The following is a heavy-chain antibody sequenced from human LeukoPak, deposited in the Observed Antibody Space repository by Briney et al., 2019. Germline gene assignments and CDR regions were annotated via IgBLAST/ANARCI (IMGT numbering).Heavy chain of an antibody. CDR2: ISPGASDT. Sequence: GESLKISCKGSGYSFTSYWIGWVRQMPGKGLEWLGIISPGASDTTSSPCFEGQATISADKSISTAYLQGSSLKASDTAMSYCARGSGWPYYYMDVWGKGTTVTVSS. V-gene: IGHV5-51*01. CDR3: ARGSGWPYYYMDV. J-gene: IGHJ6*03. CDR1: GYSFTSYW. D-gene: IGHD6-19*01.